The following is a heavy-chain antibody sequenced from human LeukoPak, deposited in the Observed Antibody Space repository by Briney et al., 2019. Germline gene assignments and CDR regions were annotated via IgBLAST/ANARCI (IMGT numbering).Heavy chain of an antibody. J-gene: IGHJ4*02. V-gene: IGHV4-31*03. CDR2: IYYSGST. CDR3: ARDLPVEGVTD. CDR1: AGSSSSGSYY. Sequence: SVTLSLTCTVSAGSSSSGSYYWSSIRQHPGKGLEWIGYIYYSGSTYYNPSLKSRVTISVDTSKNQFSLKLRSVTAADTAVYYCARDLPVEGVTDWGQGTLVTVSS. D-gene: IGHD2-2*01.